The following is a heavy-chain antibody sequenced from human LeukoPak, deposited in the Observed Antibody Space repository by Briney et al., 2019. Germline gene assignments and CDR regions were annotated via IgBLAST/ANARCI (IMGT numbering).Heavy chain of an antibody. CDR1: GYTFTSYY. D-gene: IGHD3-22*01. CDR3: ARITMTTSGWYFDL. Sequence: ASVTLSCKATGYTFTSYYMHWLRQAPGQGLAWVGIVHPSGGSTSYAQKFQGRVTMTRDTATSTVHMELSSLRSEDTALYYCARITMTTSGWYFDLWGRGSLVTVSS. CDR2: VHPSGGST. J-gene: IGHJ2*01. V-gene: IGHV1-46*01.